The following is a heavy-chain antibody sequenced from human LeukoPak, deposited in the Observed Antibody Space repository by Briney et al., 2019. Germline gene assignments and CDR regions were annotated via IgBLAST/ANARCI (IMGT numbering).Heavy chain of an antibody. CDR3: ARGLRNRSSGTRFDVFDI. CDR1: GASISNYY. Sequence: SETLSLTCTVSGASISNYYWTWIRQPPGKGLEWIGYIYYSGSTNYRPSLKSRVTISVDTSKNQVSLRLTSVTAADTAVYYCARGLRNRSSGTRFDVFDIWGQGTMVTVSS. CDR2: IYYSGST. V-gene: IGHV4-59*01. D-gene: IGHD6-6*01. J-gene: IGHJ3*02.